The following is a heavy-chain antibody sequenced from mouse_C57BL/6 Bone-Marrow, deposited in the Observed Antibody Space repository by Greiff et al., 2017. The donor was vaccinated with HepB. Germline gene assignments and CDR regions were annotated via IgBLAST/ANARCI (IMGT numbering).Heavy chain of an antibody. CDR2: IWRGGST. V-gene: IGHV2-5*01. CDR3: AKKGVRPRYWYFDV. Sequence: PAQSLEWLGVIWRGGSTDYNAACMSRLSITKDDSKSQVFFKMNSMQADDTAIYYCAKKGVRPRYWYFDVWGPGTTVTVSA. D-gene: IGHD2-14*01. J-gene: IGHJ1*01.